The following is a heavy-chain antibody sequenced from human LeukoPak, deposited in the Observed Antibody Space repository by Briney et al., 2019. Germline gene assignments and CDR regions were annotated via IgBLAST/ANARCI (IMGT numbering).Heavy chain of an antibody. V-gene: IGHV3-21*01. J-gene: IGHJ4*02. CDR1: GFTFSSYS. CDR2: ISSSSSYI. D-gene: IGHD6-13*01. Sequence: GGSLRLSCAASGFTFSSYSMNWVRQAPGKGLEWVSSISSSSSYIYYADSVKGRFTISRDNAKNSLYPQMNSLRAEDTAVYYCARDGNIAAAGEAPSDYWGQGTLVTVSS. CDR3: ARDGNIAAAGEAPSDY.